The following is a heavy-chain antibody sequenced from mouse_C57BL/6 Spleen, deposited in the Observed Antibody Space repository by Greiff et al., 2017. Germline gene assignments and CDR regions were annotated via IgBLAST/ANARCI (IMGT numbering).Heavy chain of an antibody. CDR2: IYPGDGDT. D-gene: IGHD4-1*01. CDR1: GYAFSSSW. Sequence: QVQLQQSGPELVKPGASVKISCKASGYAFSSSWMNWVKQRPGKGLEWIGRIYPGDGDTNYNGKFKGKATLTADKSSSTAYMQLSSLTSEDSAVYFCAREGALLGRRYYFDYWGQGTTLTVSS. CDR3: AREGALLGRRYYFDY. J-gene: IGHJ2*01. V-gene: IGHV1-82*01.